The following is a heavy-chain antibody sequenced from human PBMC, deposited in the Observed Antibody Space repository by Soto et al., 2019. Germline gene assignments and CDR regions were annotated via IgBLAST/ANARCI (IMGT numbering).Heavy chain of an antibody. CDR3: ARANGGHYFGY. V-gene: IGHV3-53*01. Sequence: PGGSLRLSCAASGFTVSSNYMTWVRQAPGKGLEWVSFIYSGGRTYYADSVKGRFTISRDNSQNTLYLQVNSLRADDTATYYCARANGGHYFGYWGQGTPVTVSS. CDR2: IYSGGRT. CDR1: GFTVSSNY. J-gene: IGHJ4*02. D-gene: IGHD2-15*01.